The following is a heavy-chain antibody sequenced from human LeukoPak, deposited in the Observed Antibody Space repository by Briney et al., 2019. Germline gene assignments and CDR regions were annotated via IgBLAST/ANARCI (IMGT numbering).Heavy chain of an antibody. Sequence: GGSLRLSCAASGFTFGSYWMSWVRQAPGKGLEWVANIKQDGSEKYYVDSVKGRFTISRDNAKKSLYLQMNRLRAEDTAVYYCASQSFGELAYWGQGTLVTVSS. J-gene: IGHJ4*02. CDR3: ASQSFGELAY. V-gene: IGHV3-7*01. D-gene: IGHD3-10*01. CDR2: IKQDGSEK. CDR1: GFTFGSYW.